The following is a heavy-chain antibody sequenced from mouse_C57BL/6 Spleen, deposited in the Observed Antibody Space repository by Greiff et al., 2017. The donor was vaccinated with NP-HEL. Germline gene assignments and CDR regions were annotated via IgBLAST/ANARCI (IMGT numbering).Heavy chain of an antibody. CDR2: INPNNGGT. D-gene: IGHD1-3*01. V-gene: IGHV1-26*01. CDR3: AGGSREAMDY. J-gene: IGHJ4*01. Sequence: EVKLQQSGPELVKPGASVKISCKASGYTFTDYYMNWVKQSHGKSLEWIGDINPNNGGTSYNQKFKGKATLTVDKSSSTAYMELRSLTAEDSAVYYCAGGSREAMDYWGQGTSGTVSS. CDR1: GYTFTDYY.